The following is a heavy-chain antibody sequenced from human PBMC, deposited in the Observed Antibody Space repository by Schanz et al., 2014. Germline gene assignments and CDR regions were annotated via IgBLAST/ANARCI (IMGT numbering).Heavy chain of an antibody. CDR2: LSGGSSYI. J-gene: IGHJ4*02. V-gene: IGHV3-21*01. CDR3: ARGYSNIWSPMAY. Sequence: EVQLVESGGGLVQPGGSLRLSCAASGFTFSSYSMSWVRQAPGKGLEWVSSLSGGSSYIFYADSVKGRFTISRDNARYSLSLQMNSLRAEDTAVYYCARGYSNIWSPMAYWGQGTLVAVSS. CDR1: GFTFSSYS. D-gene: IGHD6-13*01.